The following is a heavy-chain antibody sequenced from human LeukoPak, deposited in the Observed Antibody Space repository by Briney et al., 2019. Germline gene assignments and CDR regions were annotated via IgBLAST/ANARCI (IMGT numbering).Heavy chain of an antibody. V-gene: IGHV3-48*02. CDR2: ISSSSSTI. Sequence: GGSLRLSCAASGFAFSSYSMNWVRQVPGKGLEWVSYISSSSSTIFYADSVKGRFTISRDNAKNSLYLQMNSLRDEDTAVYYFARPRGGFSGSYYFDFWGQGTLVTVSS. J-gene: IGHJ4*02. D-gene: IGHD1-26*01. CDR3: ARPRGGFSGSYYFDF. CDR1: GFAFSSYS.